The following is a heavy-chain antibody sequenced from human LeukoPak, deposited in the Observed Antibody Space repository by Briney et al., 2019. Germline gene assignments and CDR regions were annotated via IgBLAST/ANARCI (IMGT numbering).Heavy chain of an antibody. D-gene: IGHD3-10*01. CDR3: ARGRSGVITMVRGVQKIFDY. CDR2: INHSGST. J-gene: IGHJ4*02. V-gene: IGHV4-34*01. Sequence: SETLSLTRAVYGGSFSGYYWSWIRQPPGKGLEWIGEINHSGSTNYNPSLKSRATISVDTSKNQFSLKLSSVTAADTAVYYCARGRSGVITMVRGVQKIFDYWGQGTLVTVSS. CDR1: GGSFSGYY.